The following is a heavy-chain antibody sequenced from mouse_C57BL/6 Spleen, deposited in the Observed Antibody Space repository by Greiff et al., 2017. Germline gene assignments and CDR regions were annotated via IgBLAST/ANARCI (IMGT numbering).Heavy chain of an antibody. CDR3: ATNYGSSYNFDY. D-gene: IGHD1-1*01. Sequence: VQLQESGAELARPGASVKMSCKASGYTFTSYTMHWVKQRPGQGLEWIGYINPSSGYTKYNQKFKDKATLTADKSSSTAYMQLSSLTSEDSAVYYCATNYGSSYNFDYWGQGTTLTVSS. CDR2: INPSSGYT. CDR1: GYTFTSYT. J-gene: IGHJ2*01. V-gene: IGHV1-4*01.